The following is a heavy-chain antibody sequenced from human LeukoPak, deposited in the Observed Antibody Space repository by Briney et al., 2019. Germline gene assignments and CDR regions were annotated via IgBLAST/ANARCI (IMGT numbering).Heavy chain of an antibody. V-gene: IGHV3-11*01. Sequence: GGSLRLSCAASGFTFSDYYMSWIRQAPGKGLEWVSYISSSGSAIYYADSVKGRFTISRDNAKNSLYLQMNSLRSEDTAVYYCARQYYHDSSAYYFAPDYWGQGTLVTVSS. D-gene: IGHD3-22*01. J-gene: IGHJ4*02. CDR2: ISSSGSAI. CDR3: ARQYYHDSSAYYFAPDY. CDR1: GFTFSDYY.